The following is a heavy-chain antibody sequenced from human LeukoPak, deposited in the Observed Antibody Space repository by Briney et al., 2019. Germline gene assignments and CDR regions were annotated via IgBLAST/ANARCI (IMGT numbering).Heavy chain of an antibody. V-gene: IGHV3-23*01. J-gene: IGHJ1*01. CDR2: INNDGDST. D-gene: IGHD2-15*01. Sequence: GGSLRLSCAAFGFSFNSYAMSWVRQAPGKGLEWVSAINNDGDSTYSADSVKGRFTVSRDNSKNTLYLQMNSLRAEDAAVYYCAQQVGYCSSGNCYFTYWGQGTLVTVSS. CDR1: GFSFNSYA. CDR3: AQQVGYCSSGNCYFTY.